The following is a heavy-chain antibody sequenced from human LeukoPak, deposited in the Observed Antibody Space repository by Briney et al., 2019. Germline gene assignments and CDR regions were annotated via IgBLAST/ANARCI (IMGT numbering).Heavy chain of an antibody. CDR1: GGSIGNWM. CDR2: ISPSGST. D-gene: IGHD7-27*01. V-gene: IGHV4-4*07. CDR3: ATGDDSAFDQ. Sequence: PSETPSLTCTVSGGSIGNWMWSWIRQPAGRGLEWIGRISPSGSTTYNPSLKSRVTMSLDTSKNQLSLRLSSVTAADTAVYFCATGDDSAFDQWGRGTPVIVSS. J-gene: IGHJ5*02.